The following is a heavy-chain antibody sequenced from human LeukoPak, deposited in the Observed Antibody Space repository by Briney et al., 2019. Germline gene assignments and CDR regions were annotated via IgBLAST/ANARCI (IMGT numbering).Heavy chain of an antibody. D-gene: IGHD3-22*01. V-gene: IGHV7-4-1*02. J-gene: IGHJ5*02. Sequence: ASVKVSCKASGYTFTNYAMNRVRQAPGQGLEWMGWINTNTGNPTYAQGFTGRFVFSLDTSVSTAYLQISSLKAEDTAVYYCARGVRHYYDSSAYYYWFDPWGQGTLVTVSS. CDR3: ARGVRHYYDSSAYYYWFDP. CDR1: GYTFTNYA. CDR2: INTNTGNP.